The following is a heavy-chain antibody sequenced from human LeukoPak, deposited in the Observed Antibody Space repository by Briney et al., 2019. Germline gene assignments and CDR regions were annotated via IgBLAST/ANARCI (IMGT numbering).Heavy chain of an antibody. CDR2: ISGSGGST. Sequence: PGGSLRLSCAPSGFTFSSYAMSWVRRAPGKGLEWVSAISGSGGSTYYADSVKGRFTISRDNSKNTLYLQMNSLRAEDTAVYYCAKKPGHYYDSSGYSREYYFDYWGQGTLVTVSS. V-gene: IGHV3-23*01. D-gene: IGHD3-22*01. J-gene: IGHJ4*02. CDR1: GFTFSSYA. CDR3: AKKPGHYYDSSGYSREYYFDY.